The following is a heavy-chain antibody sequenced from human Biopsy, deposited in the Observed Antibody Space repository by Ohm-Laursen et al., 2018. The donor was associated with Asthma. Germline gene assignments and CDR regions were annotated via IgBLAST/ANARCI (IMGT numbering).Heavy chain of an antibody. J-gene: IGHJ6*02. V-gene: IGHV4-34*01. Sequence: SDTLSLTCSMYGLSSSAYYWTWIRQTPGKGLEWIGESDHRGNTNTNATLKSRVTISKAKSANEFSLKMKSVTAADTAIYYCARGPEWSGLDIWGQGTTVTVS. CDR1: GLSSSAYY. D-gene: IGHD3-3*01. CDR2: SDHRGNT. CDR3: ARGPEWSGLDI.